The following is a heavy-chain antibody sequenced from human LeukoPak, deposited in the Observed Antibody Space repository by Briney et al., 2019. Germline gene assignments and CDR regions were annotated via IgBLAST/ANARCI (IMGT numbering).Heavy chain of an antibody. D-gene: IGHD1-26*01. J-gene: IGHJ4*02. CDR3: AQVGATGY. CDR2: ISADGSGT. Sequence: PGGSLRLSCAASGFTFSNYWMHWVRQAPGKGLVWVSRISADGSGTNYADSVKGRFTISRDNAKNTLYLQMNSLRAEDTAVYYCAQVGATGYWGQGTLVTVSS. V-gene: IGHV3-74*01. CDR1: GFTFSNYW.